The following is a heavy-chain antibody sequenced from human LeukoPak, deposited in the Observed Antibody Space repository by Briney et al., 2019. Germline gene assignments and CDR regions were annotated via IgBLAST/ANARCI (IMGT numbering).Heavy chain of an antibody. D-gene: IGHD4-17*01. CDR1: GFTFSTYG. J-gene: IGHJ6*03. CDR3: AKDRDYGDYPSAYYYMDV. Sequence: PGGSLRLSWAASGFTFSTYGIHWVRQAPGKGLEWVAFIRYDGTNKWYADSVKGRFTISRDNSKNMLYLQMNSLRAEDTAVYHCAKDRDYGDYPSAYYYMDVWAKGTTVTVSS. V-gene: IGHV3-30*02. CDR2: IRYDGTNK.